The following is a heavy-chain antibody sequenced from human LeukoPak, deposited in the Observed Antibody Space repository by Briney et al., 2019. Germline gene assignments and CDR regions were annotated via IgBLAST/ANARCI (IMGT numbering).Heavy chain of an antibody. CDR3: AKGDDFWSGYSYYMDV. CDR2: ISGSGGST. Sequence: GGSLRLSCAASGFTFSSYAMSWVRQAPGKGLEWVSAISGSGGSTYYADSVKGRFTISRDNSKNTLYLQMNSLRAEDTAVYYCAKGDDFWSGYSYYMDVWGKGTTVTVSS. CDR1: GFTFSSYA. D-gene: IGHD3-3*01. V-gene: IGHV3-23*01. J-gene: IGHJ6*03.